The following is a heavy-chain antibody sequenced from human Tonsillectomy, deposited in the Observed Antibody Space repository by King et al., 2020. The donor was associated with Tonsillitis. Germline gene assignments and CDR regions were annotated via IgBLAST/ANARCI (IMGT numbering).Heavy chain of an antibody. CDR3: ASGQVGAADF. CDR1: GFTFSDYY. J-gene: IGHJ4*02. Sequence: QLVQSGGGLVQPGGSLRLSCTASGFTFSDYYMDWVRQAPGKGLEWVGRTSYNANNHTTEYAASVRGRFTVSRDDSQHFVYMQMNSLKTDDTAVYYCASGQVGAADFWGQGTLVTVSS. D-gene: IGHD2-15*01. V-gene: IGHV3-72*01. CDR2: TSYNANNHTT.